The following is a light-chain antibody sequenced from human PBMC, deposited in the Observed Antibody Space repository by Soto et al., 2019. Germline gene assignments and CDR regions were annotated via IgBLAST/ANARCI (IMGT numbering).Light chain of an antibody. J-gene: IGKJ4*01. CDR3: QQYNSNPLT. V-gene: IGKV1-5*03. CDR1: QSISSW. Sequence: DIQMTQSPSTLSASVGDRVTITCRASQSISSWLAWYQQKPGKAPKLLIYKASSLESGVPSRFSGSGSGTEVTLTLNSLQPDDFATYYCQQYNSNPLTFGGGTKVEIK. CDR2: KAS.